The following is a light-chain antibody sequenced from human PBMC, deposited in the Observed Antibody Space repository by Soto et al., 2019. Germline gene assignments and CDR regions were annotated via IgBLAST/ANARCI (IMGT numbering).Light chain of an antibody. V-gene: IGLV2-23*02. Sequence: QPVLTQPASMSGSPGQSITISCTGTSSVVGSYNLVSWYQQHPGKAPKLMIYEVSKRPSGVSNRFSGSKSGNTASLTISGLQAEDEADYYCCSYAGSSTYVFGTGTKVTVL. CDR1: SSVVGSYNL. J-gene: IGLJ1*01. CDR2: EVS. CDR3: CSYAGSSTYV.